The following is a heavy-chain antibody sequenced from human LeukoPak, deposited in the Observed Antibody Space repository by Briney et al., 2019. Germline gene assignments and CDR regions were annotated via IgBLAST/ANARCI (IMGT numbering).Heavy chain of an antibody. D-gene: IGHD3-10*01. CDR2: IIPIFGTA. J-gene: IGHJ6*03. CDR1: GGTFSSYA. V-gene: IGHV1-69*13. CDR3: AIHPGHYYGSGSSRPNYYYYMDV. Sequence: SVKVSCKASGGTFSSYAISWVRQAPGQGLEWMGGIIPIFGTANYAQKFQGRVTITADESTSTAYMELSSLRSEDTAVYYCAIHPGHYYGSGSSRPNYYYYMDVWGKGTTVTISS.